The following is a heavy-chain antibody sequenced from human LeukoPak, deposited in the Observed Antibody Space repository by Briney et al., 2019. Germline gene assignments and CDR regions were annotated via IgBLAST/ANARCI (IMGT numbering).Heavy chain of an antibody. CDR1: GYTFTSYY. J-gene: IGHJ4*02. CDR3: ARDLGYCSGGSCYEFDY. D-gene: IGHD2-15*01. Sequence: ASVKVSFKASGYTFTSYYMHWVRQAPGQGLEWMGIINPSGGSTSYAQKFQGRVTMTRDTSISTAYMELSRLRSDDTAVYYCARDLGYCSGGSCYEFDYWGQGTLVTVSS. V-gene: IGHV1-46*01. CDR2: INPSGGST.